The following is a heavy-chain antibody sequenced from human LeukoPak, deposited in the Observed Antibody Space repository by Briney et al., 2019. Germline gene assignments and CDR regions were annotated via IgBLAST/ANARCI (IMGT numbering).Heavy chain of an antibody. CDR2: ISAYNGNT. J-gene: IGHJ4*02. V-gene: IGHV1-18*01. CDR1: GYTFTSYG. CDR3: ARGGQREDNQYSGSYPYYFDY. D-gene: IGHD1-26*01. Sequence: GASVKVSCKASGYTFTSYGISWVRQAPGQGLEWMGWISAYNGNTNYAQKLQGRVTMTRDMSTSTVYMELSSLRSEDTAVYYCARGGQREDNQYSGSYPYYFDYWGQGTLVTVSS.